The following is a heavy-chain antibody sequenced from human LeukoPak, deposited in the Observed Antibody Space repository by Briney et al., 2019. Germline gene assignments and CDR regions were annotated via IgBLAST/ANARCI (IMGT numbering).Heavy chain of an antibody. V-gene: IGHV1-2*02. D-gene: IGHD3-22*01. J-gene: IGHJ3*02. Sequence: GASVKVSCKASGYTFTGYYMHWVRQAPGRGLEWMGWINPNSGGTNYAQKFQGRVTMTRDTSISTAYMELSRLRSDDTAVYYCARGLYYYDSSGYYYVAFDIWGQGTMVTVSS. CDR1: GYTFTGYY. CDR2: INPNSGGT. CDR3: ARGLYYYDSSGYYYVAFDI.